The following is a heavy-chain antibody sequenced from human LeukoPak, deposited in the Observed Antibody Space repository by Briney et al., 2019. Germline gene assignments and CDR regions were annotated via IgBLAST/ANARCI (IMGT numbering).Heavy chain of an antibody. V-gene: IGHV3-23*01. D-gene: IGHD4-17*01. CDR3: AKDQRMTTVTTLDC. J-gene: IGHJ4*02. CDR2: ISGSGGST. CDR1: GFTFSSYA. Sequence: PGRSLRLSCAASGFTFSSYAMSWVRQAPGKGLEWVSGISGSGGSTYYADSVKGRFTISRDNSKNTLYLQMNSLRAEDTAVYYCAKDQRMTTVTTLDCWVQGTLVTVSS.